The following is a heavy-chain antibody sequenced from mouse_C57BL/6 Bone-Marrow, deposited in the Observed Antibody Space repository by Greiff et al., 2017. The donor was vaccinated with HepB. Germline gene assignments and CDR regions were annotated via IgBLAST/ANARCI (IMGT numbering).Heavy chain of an antibody. D-gene: IGHD1-1*01. CDR3: ASITHYYAMDY. CDR1: GFTFTDYY. Sequence: EVNLVESGGGLVQPGGSLSLSCAASGFTFTDYYMSWVRQPPGKALEWLGFIRNKANGYTTEYSASVKGRFTISRDNSQSILDLQMNALRAEDSATYYCASITHYYAMDYWGQGTSVTVSS. J-gene: IGHJ4*01. CDR2: IRNKANGYTT. V-gene: IGHV7-3*01.